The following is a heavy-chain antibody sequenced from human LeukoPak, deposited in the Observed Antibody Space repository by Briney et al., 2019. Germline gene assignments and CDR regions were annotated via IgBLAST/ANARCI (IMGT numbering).Heavy chain of an antibody. V-gene: IGHV4-34*01. D-gene: IGHD2-15*01. CDR2: TNHSGST. Sequence: PSETLSLTCAVYGGSFSGYYWSWIRQSPGKGLEWIGETNHSGSTNYNPSLKSRVTISVDTSKNQFSLKLSSVTAADTAVYYCASYRSGGSCYGYWFDPWGQGTQVTVSS. J-gene: IGHJ5*02. CDR3: ASYRSGGSCYGYWFDP. CDR1: GGSFSGYY.